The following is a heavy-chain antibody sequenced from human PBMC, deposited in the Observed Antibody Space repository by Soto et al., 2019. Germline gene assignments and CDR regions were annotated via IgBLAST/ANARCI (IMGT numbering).Heavy chain of an antibody. CDR2: ISYDGSNK. J-gene: IGHJ4*02. D-gene: IGHD3-22*01. V-gene: IGHV3-30*18. Sequence: QVQLVGSGGGVVQPGRSLRLSCAASGFTFSSYGMHWVRQAPGKGLEWVAVISYDGSNKYYADSVKGRFTISRDNSKNTLYLQMNSLRDEDTAVYYCAKAYYYDSSGYSNYFDYWGQGTLVTVSS. CDR1: GFTFSSYG. CDR3: AKAYYYDSSGYSNYFDY.